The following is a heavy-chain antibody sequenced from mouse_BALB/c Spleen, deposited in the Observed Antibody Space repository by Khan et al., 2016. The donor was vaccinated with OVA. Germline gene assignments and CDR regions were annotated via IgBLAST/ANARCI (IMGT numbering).Heavy chain of an antibody. V-gene: IGHV1S137*01. Sequence: QVQLQQSGPELVRPGVSVKISCKGSGYTFTDYAMHWVKQSHAKSLEWIGLISTYSGNTNSNQKFKGKATMTVDKSSSTAYLELPRLTSEDSAIYYCARPAYDGYYDYWGQGTTFTVSS. D-gene: IGHD2-3*01. CDR2: ISTYSGNT. J-gene: IGHJ2*01. CDR1: GYTFTDYA. CDR3: ARPAYDGYYDY.